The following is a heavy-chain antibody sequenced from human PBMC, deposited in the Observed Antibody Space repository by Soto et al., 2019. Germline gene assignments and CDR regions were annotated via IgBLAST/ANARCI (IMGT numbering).Heavy chain of an antibody. D-gene: IGHD3-22*01. V-gene: IGHV4-31*03. CDR1: GGSISSGGYY. Sequence: QVQLQESGPGLVKPSQTLSLTCTVSGGSISSGGYYWSWIRQHPGKGLEWIGYIYYSGNTYYNPSIKSRVTISEDTSKNQFSLKLSSVTAADTAVYYCARATYYYDSSGYSDRGLDYWGQGTLVTGSS. CDR3: ARATYYYDSSGYSDRGLDY. J-gene: IGHJ4*02. CDR2: IYYSGNT.